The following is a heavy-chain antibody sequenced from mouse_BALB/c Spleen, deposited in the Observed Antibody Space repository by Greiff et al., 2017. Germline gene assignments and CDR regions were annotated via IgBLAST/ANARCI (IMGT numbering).Heavy chain of an antibody. V-gene: IGHV14-3*02. J-gene: IGHJ4*01. CDR2: IDPANGNT. D-gene: IGHD1-1*01. CDR3: ANYGSRGYAMDY. Sequence: VQLKESGAELVKPGASVKLSCTASGFNIKDTYMHWVKQRPEQGLEWIGRIDPANGNTKYDPKFQGKATITADTSSNTAYLQLSSLTSEDTAVYYCANYGSRGYAMDYWGQGTSVTVSS. CDR1: GFNIKDTY.